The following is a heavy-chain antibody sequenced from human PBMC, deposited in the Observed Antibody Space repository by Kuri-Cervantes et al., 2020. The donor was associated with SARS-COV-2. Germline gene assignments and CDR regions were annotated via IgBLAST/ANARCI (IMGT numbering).Heavy chain of an antibody. V-gene: IGHV3-66*02. D-gene: IGHD6-19*01. J-gene: IGHJ4*02. CDR3: ARVGSGPGGVDH. Sequence: GGSLRLSCAASGFTVNNNYTAWVRQAPGKGLQWVSIIYGDGSTFYADSVKGRFTISRDNSKNTLFLQMNSLRIEDTALYYCARVGSGPGGVDHWGQGTLVTVSS. CDR2: IYGDGST. CDR1: GFTVNNNY.